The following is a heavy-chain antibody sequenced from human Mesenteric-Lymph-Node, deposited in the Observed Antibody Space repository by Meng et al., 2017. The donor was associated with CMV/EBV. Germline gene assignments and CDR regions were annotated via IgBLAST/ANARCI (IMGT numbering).Heavy chain of an antibody. D-gene: IGHD3-3*01. Sequence: GESLKISCAASGFTFSNNAMTWVRQAPGKGLEWVSGISASGSNTYYADSVKGRFTISRDSSKNTLYLQMSSLRAGDTAVYYCAREGYNLWRGYDHSIDSWGQGTLVTVSS. CDR2: ISASGSNT. V-gene: IGHV3-23*01. J-gene: IGHJ4*02. CDR3: AREGYNLWRGYDHSIDS. CDR1: GFTFSNNA.